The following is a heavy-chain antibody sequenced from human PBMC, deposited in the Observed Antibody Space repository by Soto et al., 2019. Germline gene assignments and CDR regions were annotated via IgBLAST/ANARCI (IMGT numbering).Heavy chain of an antibody. CDR2: IYSGGST. Sequence: GGSLRLSCAASGFTVSSNYMTWVRQAPGKGLEWVSAIYSGGSTYYADSVKGRFTISRDNSKNTLYLQMNSLRAEDTAVYYCARDPGRITLGYYGMDVWGQGTTVTVSS. D-gene: IGHD3-10*01. V-gene: IGHV3-53*01. CDR1: GFTVSSNY. CDR3: ARDPGRITLGYYGMDV. J-gene: IGHJ6*02.